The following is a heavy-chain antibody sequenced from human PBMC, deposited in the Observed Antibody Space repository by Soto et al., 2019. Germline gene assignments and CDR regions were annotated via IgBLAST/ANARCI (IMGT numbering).Heavy chain of an antibody. CDR3: ARVWYSSGGADAFDI. CDR1: GDSVSSNSAA. V-gene: IGHV6-1*01. CDR2: TYYRSEWYN. Sequence: PSQILSLTCVISGDSVSSNSAAWNWIRQSPSRGLEWLGRTYYRSEWYNDYGLSVRSRVTIHPDTSKNQFSLHLNSVTPEDTAVYYCARVWYSSGGADAFDIWGQGTVVTVSS. D-gene: IGHD6-19*01. J-gene: IGHJ3*02.